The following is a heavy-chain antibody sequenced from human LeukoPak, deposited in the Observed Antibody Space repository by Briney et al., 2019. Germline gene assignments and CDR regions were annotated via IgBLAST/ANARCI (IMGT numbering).Heavy chain of an antibody. CDR3: AKRVVVADAFDI. CDR2: ISGSGGST. J-gene: IGHJ3*02. D-gene: IGHD3-22*01. V-gene: IGHV3-23*01. Sequence: PGGSLRLSCAASGFTFSSYTMSWVRQAPGKGLEWVSAISGSGGSTYYADSVKGRFTISRDNSKNTLYLQMNSLRAEDTAVYYCAKRVVVADAFDIWGQGTMVTVSS. CDR1: GFTFSSYT.